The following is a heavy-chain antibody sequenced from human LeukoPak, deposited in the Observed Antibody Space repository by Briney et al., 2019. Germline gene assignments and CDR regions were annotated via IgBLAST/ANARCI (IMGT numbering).Heavy chain of an antibody. CDR2: INTDGSST. J-gene: IGHJ6*02. Sequence: GGSLRLSCSASGFTFSSNWMHWVRQAPGKGLVWVSRINTDGSSTNYADSVMGRFTISRDNAKNMLYLQMGSPRVEDTAVYYCATLPVSGNVWGQGTTVTVSS. CDR3: ATLPVSGNV. V-gene: IGHV3-74*01. CDR1: GFTFSSNW. D-gene: IGHD3-10*01.